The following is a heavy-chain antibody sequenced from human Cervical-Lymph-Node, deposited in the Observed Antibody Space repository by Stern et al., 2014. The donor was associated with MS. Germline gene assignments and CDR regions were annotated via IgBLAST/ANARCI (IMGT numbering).Heavy chain of an antibody. CDR2: INPNNGGT. D-gene: IGHD3-3*01. CDR3: ARDQRGITIFGVVTDYYYLGMDV. CDR1: GYIFTGYY. V-gene: IGHV1-2*02. Sequence: QVQLVQSGAEVKKPGASVKVSCKTSGYIFTGYYIHWVRQAPGQGLEWMGWINPNNGGTKYAQKFQGRVTMSRNTSISTAYVELSTLTSDDTAVYYCARDQRGITIFGVVTDYYYLGMDVWGQGTTVTVSS. J-gene: IGHJ6*02.